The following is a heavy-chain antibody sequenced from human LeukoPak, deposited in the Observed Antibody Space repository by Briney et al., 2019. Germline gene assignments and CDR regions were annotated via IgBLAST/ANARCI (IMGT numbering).Heavy chain of an antibody. CDR3: ARDPWWEGPSPYYYYMDV. D-gene: IGHD1-26*01. Sequence: PSETLSLTCTVSGGSISSYYWSWIRQPAGKGLEWIGRIYTSGSTNYNPSLKSRVTMSVDTSKNQFSLKLSSVTAADTAVYYCARDPWWEGPSPYYYYMDVWGKGTTVTVSS. J-gene: IGHJ6*03. CDR2: IYTSGST. V-gene: IGHV4-4*07. CDR1: GGSISSYY.